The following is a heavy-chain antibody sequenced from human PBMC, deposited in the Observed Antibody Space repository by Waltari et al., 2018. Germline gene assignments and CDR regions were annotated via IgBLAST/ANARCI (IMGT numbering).Heavy chain of an antibody. CDR1: GYSISSGYY. J-gene: IGHJ3*02. CDR2: IYHSGST. Sequence: QVQLQESGPGLVKPSETLSLTCAVSGYSISSGYYWGWIRQPPGKGLEWIGSIYHSGSTYSNPSLKSRVTISVDTSKNQFSLKLSSVTAADTAVYYCARLGITIFGVVPGSDAFDIWGQGTMVTVSS. D-gene: IGHD3-3*01. V-gene: IGHV4-38-2*01. CDR3: ARLGITIFGVVPGSDAFDI.